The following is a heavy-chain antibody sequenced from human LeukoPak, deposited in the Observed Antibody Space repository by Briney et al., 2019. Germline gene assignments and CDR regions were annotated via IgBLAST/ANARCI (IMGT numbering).Heavy chain of an antibody. CDR2: ISSSSSYI. CDR1: GFTFSSYS. V-gene: IGHV3-21*01. Sequence: PGGSLRLSCAASGFTFSSYSMNWVRQAPGKGLEWVSSISSSSSYIYYADSVKGRFTISRDNAKNSLYLQMNGLRAEDTAVYYCARDTAKEYYYDSSGRANAFDIWGQGTMVTVSS. J-gene: IGHJ3*02. CDR3: ARDTAKEYYYDSSGRANAFDI. D-gene: IGHD3-22*01.